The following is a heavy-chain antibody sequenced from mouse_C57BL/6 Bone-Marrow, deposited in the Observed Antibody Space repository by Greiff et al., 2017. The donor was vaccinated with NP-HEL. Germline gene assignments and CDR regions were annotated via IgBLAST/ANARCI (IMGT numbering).Heavy chain of an antibody. CDR1: GFTFSNYW. Sequence: EVKLMESGGGLVQPGGSMKLSCVASGFTFSNYWMNWVRQSPEKGLEWVAQIRLKSDNYATHYAESVKGRFTISRDDSKSSVYLQMNNLRAEDTGIYYCTRGTYFDYWGQGTTLTVSS. D-gene: IGHD2-14*01. CDR3: TRGTYFDY. V-gene: IGHV6-3*01. J-gene: IGHJ2*01. CDR2: IRLKSDNYAT.